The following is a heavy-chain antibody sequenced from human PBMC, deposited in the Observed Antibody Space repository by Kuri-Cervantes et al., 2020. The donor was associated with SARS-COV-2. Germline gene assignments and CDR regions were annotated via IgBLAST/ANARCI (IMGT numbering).Heavy chain of an antibody. CDR3: ARDQSITMIVVVNRDAFDI. V-gene: IGHV3-23*01. J-gene: IGHJ3*02. Sequence: GGSRRRSCAASGGTFSSYAMSWVRQAPGKGLEWVSDISGSGGRTYYADSVKGRFTISRDNSKNTLYLQMNSLRAEDTAIYYCARDQSITMIVVVNRDAFDIWGQGTMVTVSS. D-gene: IGHD3-22*01. CDR1: GGTFSSYA. CDR2: ISGSGGRT.